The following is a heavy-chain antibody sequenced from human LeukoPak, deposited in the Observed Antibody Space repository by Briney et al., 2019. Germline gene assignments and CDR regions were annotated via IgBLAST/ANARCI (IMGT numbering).Heavy chain of an antibody. V-gene: IGHV1-2*02. Sequence: ASVKVSCRASGYTFTGYYMHWVRQAPGQGLEWMGWINPNSGGTNYAQKFQGRVTMTRDTSISTAYMELSRLRSDDTAVYYCARVGAAVAGSDPWGQGTLVTVSS. CDR2: INPNSGGT. CDR1: GYTFTGYY. J-gene: IGHJ5*02. D-gene: IGHD6-19*01. CDR3: ARVGAAVAGSDP.